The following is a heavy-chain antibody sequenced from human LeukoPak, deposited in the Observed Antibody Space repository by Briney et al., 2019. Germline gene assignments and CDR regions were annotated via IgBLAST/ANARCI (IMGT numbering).Heavy chain of an antibody. CDR3: ARVIGDSGDYFDY. CDR2: INHSGST. V-gene: IGHV4-34*01. J-gene: IGHJ4*02. Sequence: PSETLSLTCAVYGGSFSGYYWSWIRQPPGKGLEWIGEINHSGSTNYNPPLKSRVTISVDTSKNQFSLKLSSVTAADRAVYYCARVIGDSGDYFDYWGQGTLVTVSS. CDR1: GGSFSGYY. D-gene: IGHD3-3*01.